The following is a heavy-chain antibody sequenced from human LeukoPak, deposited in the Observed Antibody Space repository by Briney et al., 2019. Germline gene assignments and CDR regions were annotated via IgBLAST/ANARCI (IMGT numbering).Heavy chain of an antibody. CDR2: IIPIFGTA. V-gene: IGHV1-69*13. J-gene: IGHJ4*02. D-gene: IGHD4-17*01. CDR1: GGTFNSYV. CDR3: ARNERYGDTRLYHFDY. Sequence: SVKVSCKASGGTFNSYVISWVRQAPGQGLEWMGGIIPIFGTANYAQKFQGRVTITADESTNTAYMEMGSLRSEDTAVYFCARNERYGDTRLYHFDYWGQGTLVTVSS.